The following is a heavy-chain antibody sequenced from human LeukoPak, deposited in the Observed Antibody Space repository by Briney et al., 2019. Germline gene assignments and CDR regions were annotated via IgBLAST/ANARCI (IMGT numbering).Heavy chain of an antibody. J-gene: IGHJ4*02. D-gene: IGHD1-26*01. CDR1: GFTFDDYA. CDR3: VKDIFRGTYSGFDY. Sequence: GGSLRLSCTASGFTFDDYAMHWVRQVPGKGLDWVSSISWNSRSIDYADSVKGRFIVSRDNAQNSVSLQMISLRPEDTAFYYCVKDIFRGTYSGFDYWGQGTLVTVSS. V-gene: IGHV3-9*01. CDR2: ISWNSRSI.